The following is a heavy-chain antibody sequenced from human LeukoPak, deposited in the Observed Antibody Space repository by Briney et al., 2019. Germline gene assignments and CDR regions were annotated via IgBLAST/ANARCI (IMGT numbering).Heavy chain of an antibody. V-gene: IGHV5-51*01. CDR3: ARRARNSNGYFLYAFDV. Sequence: HGESLKISCKGSGYSFTSYWIGWVRQMPGKGLEWMAIIYPGDSEIRYSPSFQGQVTISADKSISTVYLQWSRLKASDTAMYYCARRARNSNGYFLYAFDVWGPGTLVTVSS. CDR1: GYSFTSYW. D-gene: IGHD3-22*01. CDR2: IYPGDSEI. J-gene: IGHJ3*01.